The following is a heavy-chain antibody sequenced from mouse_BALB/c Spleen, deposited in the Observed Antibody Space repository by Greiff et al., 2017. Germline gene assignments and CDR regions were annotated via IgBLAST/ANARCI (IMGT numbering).Heavy chain of an antibody. V-gene: IGHV1-7*01. CDR1: GYTFTSYW. Sequence: QVQLQQSGAELAKPGASVKMSCKASGYTFTSYWMHWVKQRPGQGLEWIGYINPSTGYTEYNQKFKDKATLTADKSSSTAYMQLSSLTSEDSAVYYCARRGLLGVLRGFDYWGQGTTLTVSS. CDR2: INPSTGYT. CDR3: ARRGLLGVLRGFDY. J-gene: IGHJ2*01. D-gene: IGHD1-1*01.